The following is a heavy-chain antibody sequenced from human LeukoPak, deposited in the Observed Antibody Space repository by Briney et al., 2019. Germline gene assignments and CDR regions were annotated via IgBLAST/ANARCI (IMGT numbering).Heavy chain of an antibody. CDR3: ARDLAPNYYDSSGSPAPLDY. CDR1: GFTFSSYS. J-gene: IGHJ4*02. V-gene: IGHV3-48*04. D-gene: IGHD3-22*01. CDR2: ISSSSSTI. Sequence: GGSLRLSCAASGFTFSSYSMNWVRQAPGKGLEWVSYISSSSSTIYYADSVKGRFTISRDNAKNSLYLQMNSLRAEDTAVYYCARDLAPNYYDSSGSPAPLDYWGQGTLVTVSS.